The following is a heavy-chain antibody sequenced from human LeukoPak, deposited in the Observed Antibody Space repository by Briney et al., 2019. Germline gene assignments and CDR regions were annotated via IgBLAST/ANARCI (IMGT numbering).Heavy chain of an antibody. Sequence: RGSLRLSCAASGFTFSRYGMHWVRQAPGKGLEWVAVIWYNGGNEYYADSVKGRFTISRDNSKNTPYLQMNSLRAEDTAVYYCARYSGYDRDYYYYTMDVWGQGTKVTVSS. J-gene: IGHJ6*02. CDR1: GFTFSRYG. V-gene: IGHV3-33*01. D-gene: IGHD5-12*01. CDR3: ARYSGYDRDYYYYTMDV. CDR2: IWYNGGNE.